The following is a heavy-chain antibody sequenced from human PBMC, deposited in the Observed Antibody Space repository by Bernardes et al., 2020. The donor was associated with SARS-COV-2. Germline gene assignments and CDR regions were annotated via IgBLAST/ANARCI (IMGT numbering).Heavy chain of an antibody. D-gene: IGHD6-19*01. CDR1: GLTFRDYA. Sequence: GGSLRLSCAASGLTFRDYAMSWVRQAPVKGLEWVSAISGPGDNTYYADSVKGRFTISRDNSKNTLYLQMNSLRVEDTAVYYCISQWLVRGAFDYWGQGTLVTVSS. CDR2: ISGPGDNT. CDR3: ISQWLVRGAFDY. J-gene: IGHJ4*02. V-gene: IGHV3-23*01.